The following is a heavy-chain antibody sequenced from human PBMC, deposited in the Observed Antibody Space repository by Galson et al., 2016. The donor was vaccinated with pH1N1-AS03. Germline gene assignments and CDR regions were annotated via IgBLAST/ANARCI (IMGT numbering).Heavy chain of an antibody. CDR2: ISGSGGHI. CDR1: GFTFNNYA. V-gene: IGHV3-23*01. CDR3: AADGGWLRF. J-gene: IGHJ4*02. D-gene: IGHD6-19*01. Sequence: SLRLSCAASGFTFNNYAMSWVRQAPGKGLEWVSVISGSGGHIYYADSVRGRFTISRDNSKNTVYLQMNSLRAEDTAVYYCAADGGWLRFWGQGSLVTVSS.